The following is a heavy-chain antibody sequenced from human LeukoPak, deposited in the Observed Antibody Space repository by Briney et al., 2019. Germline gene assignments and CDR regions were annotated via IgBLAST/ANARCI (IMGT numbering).Heavy chain of an antibody. J-gene: IGHJ3*02. Sequence: ASVKVSCKASGYTFTSYGISWVRQAPGQGLEWMGWISAYNGNTNYAQKLQGRVTMTTDTSTSTAYMELRSLRSDDTAVYYCARDYRRRLWSGELLLRGDIDAFDIWGQGTMVTVSS. CDR1: GYTFTSYG. D-gene: IGHD3-10*01. CDR3: ARDYRRRLWSGELLLRGDIDAFDI. CDR2: ISAYNGNT. V-gene: IGHV1-18*04.